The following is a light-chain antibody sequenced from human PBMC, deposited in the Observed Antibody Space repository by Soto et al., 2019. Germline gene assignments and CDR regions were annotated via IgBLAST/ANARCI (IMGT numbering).Light chain of an antibody. CDR3: QQRNSYPRT. J-gene: IGKJ2*01. CDR2: GAS. Sequence: IQLTQSPSSLSASVGDRVTITCRARPAIASFLAWYQQKPGTAPKLLIYGASTLQSGVPSRFSGSRSGTDYTLTIASLQPEDFATYYCQQRNSYPRTFGQGTKVDIK. V-gene: IGKV1-9*01. CDR1: PAIASF.